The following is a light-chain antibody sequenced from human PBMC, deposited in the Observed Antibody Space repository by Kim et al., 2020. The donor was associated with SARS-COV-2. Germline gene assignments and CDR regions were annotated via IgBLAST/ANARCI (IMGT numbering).Light chain of an antibody. J-gene: IGKJ1*01. CDR3: QQYGSSPT. Sequence: LSPGDRASLSCRASQSVSKNYLAWYQQRPGRAPTVLIYGTSNRATGIPDRFSGSGSGTDFTLTISSLDPEDFGVYYCQQYGSSPTFGQGTKVDIK. CDR2: GTS. CDR1: QSVSKNY. V-gene: IGKV3-20*01.